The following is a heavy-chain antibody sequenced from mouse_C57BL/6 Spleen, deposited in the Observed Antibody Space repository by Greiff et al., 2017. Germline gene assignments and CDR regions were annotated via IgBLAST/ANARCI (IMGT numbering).Heavy chain of an antibody. V-gene: IGHV1-81*01. CDR3: ARPLITTVVATDY. Sequence: VQLVESGAELARPGASVKLSCKASGYTFTSYGISWVKQRTGQGLEWIGEIYPRSGNTYYNEKFKGKATLTADKSSSTAYMELRSLTSEDSAVYFCARPLITTVVATDYWGQGTTLTVSS. CDR2: IYPRSGNT. CDR1: GYTFTSYG. D-gene: IGHD1-1*01. J-gene: IGHJ2*01.